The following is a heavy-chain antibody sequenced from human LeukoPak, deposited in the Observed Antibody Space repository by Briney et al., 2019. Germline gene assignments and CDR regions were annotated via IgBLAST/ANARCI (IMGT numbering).Heavy chain of an antibody. CDR1: GYAFTSYY. V-gene: IGHV1-46*01. CDR3: ARDSPQLGMGDY. D-gene: IGHD7-27*01. J-gene: IGHJ4*02. Sequence: ASVKVSCKASGYAFTSYYMHWVRQAPGQGLEWMGIINPSGGSTSYAQKFQGRVTMTRDTSTSTVYMELSSLRSEDTAVYYCARDSPQLGMGDYWGQGTLVTVSS. CDR2: INPSGGST.